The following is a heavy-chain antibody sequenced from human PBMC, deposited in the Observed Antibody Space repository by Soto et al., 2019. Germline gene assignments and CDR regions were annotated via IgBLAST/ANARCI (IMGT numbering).Heavy chain of an antibody. CDR3: ARDFTDSSGPTLGMGV. D-gene: IGHD6-19*01. V-gene: IGHV4-31*03. Sequence: SETLCLTCTVSGGSISSGGYYWSRIRQHPGKGLEWIGYIYYSGSTYYNPSLKSRVTISVDTSKNQFSLKLSSVTAADTAVYYCARDFTDSSGPTLGMGVWGQGTTVTVSS. CDR2: IYYSGST. CDR1: GGSISSGGYY. J-gene: IGHJ6*02.